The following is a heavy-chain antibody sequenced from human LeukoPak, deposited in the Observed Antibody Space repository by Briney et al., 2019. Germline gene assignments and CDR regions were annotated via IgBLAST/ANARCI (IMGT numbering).Heavy chain of an antibody. J-gene: IGHJ4*02. V-gene: IGHV4-59*01. D-gene: IGHD6-13*01. Sequence: SETLSLTCTVSGSSISSYYWSWIRQPPGKGLEWIGYIYYSGTTNYNPSLRSRVTISVDTSKNQFSLKLSSVTAADTAVYYCARGVYIAAAQYGYWGQGTLVTVSS. CDR3: ARGVYIAAAQYGY. CDR1: GSSISSYY. CDR2: IYYSGTT.